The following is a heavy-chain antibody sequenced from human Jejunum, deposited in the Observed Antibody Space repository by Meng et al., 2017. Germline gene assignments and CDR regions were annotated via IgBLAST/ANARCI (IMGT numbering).Heavy chain of an antibody. Sequence: LVSGPGLVGPPQTPSLTCTVSGGSVSSAAYYWNWIRQPPGKGLEWIGYIYYSGGTTYSPSLNSRVTISIDTAKNQVSLKVSSVTAADTAVYYCAHSSSSSSFGFDYWGQGTLVTVSS. D-gene: IGHD6-6*01. CDR1: GGSVSSAAYY. J-gene: IGHJ4*02. CDR3: AHSSSSSSFGFDY. CDR2: IYYSGGT. V-gene: IGHV4-61*08.